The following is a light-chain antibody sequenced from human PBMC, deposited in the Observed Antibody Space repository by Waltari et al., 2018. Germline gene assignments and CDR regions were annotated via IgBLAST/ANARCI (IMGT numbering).Light chain of an antibody. CDR1: QSISIW. J-gene: IGKJ1*01. Sequence: DIQMTQSPSTLSASVGDRVTITCRASQSISIWLAWYQQKPGKAPNLLICKTSSLESGVPSRFSGSGSGTEFTLTISSLQPDDFATYYCLHYNSYFMWTFGQGTKVEIK. CDR2: KTS. CDR3: LHYNSYFMWT. V-gene: IGKV1-5*03.